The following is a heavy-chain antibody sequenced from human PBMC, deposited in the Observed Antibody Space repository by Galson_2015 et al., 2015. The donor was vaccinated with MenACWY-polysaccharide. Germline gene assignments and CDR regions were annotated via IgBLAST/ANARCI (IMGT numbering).Heavy chain of an antibody. CDR3: ARGGKYYYDSSGYLNWFDP. Sequence: QSGAEVKKPGASVKVSCKASGYTFSSYDINWVRQTTGQGLEWMGWMNPNSGNTGYAQKFQGRVTMTRNTSISIAYMELSSLRSEDTAVYYCARGGKYYYDSSGYLNWFDPWGQGTLVTVSS. CDR1: GYTFSSYD. V-gene: IGHV1-8*01. CDR2: MNPNSGNT. D-gene: IGHD3-22*01. J-gene: IGHJ5*02.